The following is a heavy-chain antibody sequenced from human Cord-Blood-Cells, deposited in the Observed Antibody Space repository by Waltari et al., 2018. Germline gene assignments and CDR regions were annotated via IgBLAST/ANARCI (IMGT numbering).Heavy chain of an antibody. Sequence: QVTLKASGPVLVKPTETLTLPCTVSGFSLRNAKMGVSWIRQPPGKALEWLAHIFSNDEKSYSTSLKSRLTISKDTSKSQVVLTMTNMDPVDTATYYCARIRPVFEYSSSSYYWYFDLWGRGTLVTVSS. CDR3: ARIRPVFEYSSSSYYWYFDL. CDR1: GFSLRNAKMG. V-gene: IGHV2-26*01. J-gene: IGHJ2*01. D-gene: IGHD6-6*01. CDR2: IFSNDEK.